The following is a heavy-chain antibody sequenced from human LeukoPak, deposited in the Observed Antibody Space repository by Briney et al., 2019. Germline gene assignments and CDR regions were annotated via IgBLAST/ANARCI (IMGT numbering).Heavy chain of an antibody. CDR2: IYYSGST. Sequence: PSETLSLTCTVSGGSIRSYYWSWIRQPPGKGLEWIGYIYYSGSTNYNPSLKSRVTISVDTSKNQFSLKLSSVTAADTAVYYCARSYYYDSSGYYYFDYWGQGTLVTVSS. CDR3: ARSYYYDSSGYYYFDY. J-gene: IGHJ4*02. D-gene: IGHD3-22*01. CDR1: GGSIRSYY. V-gene: IGHV4-59*01.